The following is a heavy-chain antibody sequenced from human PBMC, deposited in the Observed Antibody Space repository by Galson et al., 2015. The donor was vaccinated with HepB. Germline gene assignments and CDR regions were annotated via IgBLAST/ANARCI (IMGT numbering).Heavy chain of an antibody. CDR3: AKDPGVGYCSSTNCRPMAFDI. CDR1: GFTFSKYV. J-gene: IGHJ3*02. D-gene: IGHD2-2*01. V-gene: IGHV3-23*01. CDR2: ISGSGGST. Sequence: SLRLSCAASGFTFSKYVMSWVRQAPGKGLEWVSAISGSGGSTYYADSVKGRFTISRDNSKNTLFLQMNSLRAEDTAVFYCAKDPGVGYCSSTNCRPMAFDIWGQGTMVTVSS.